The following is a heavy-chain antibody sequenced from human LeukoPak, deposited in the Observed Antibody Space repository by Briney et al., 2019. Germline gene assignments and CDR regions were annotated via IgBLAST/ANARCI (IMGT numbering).Heavy chain of an antibody. V-gene: IGHV4-59*01. CDR1: GGSISSYY. CDR3: ARCPLMIHRPYGTDV. J-gene: IGHJ6*02. Sequence: SETLSLTRTVSGGSISSYYWSWIRQPPGKGLEWIGYIYYSGSTNYNPSLKSRVTISVDTSKNQFSLKLSSVTAADTAVYCCARCPLMIHRPYGTDVWGQGTTVTVSS. CDR2: IYYSGST. D-gene: IGHD3-16*01.